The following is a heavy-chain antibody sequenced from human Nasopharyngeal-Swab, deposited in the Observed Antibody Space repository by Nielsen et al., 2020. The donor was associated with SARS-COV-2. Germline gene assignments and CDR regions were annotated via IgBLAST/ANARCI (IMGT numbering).Heavy chain of an antibody. D-gene: IGHD4-11*01. CDR3: ALLEVGHMTTVTNFDY. V-gene: IGHV3-30*03. CDR2: ISYDGSNK. J-gene: IGHJ4*02. CDR1: GFTFSSYG. Sequence: GESLKISCAASGFTFSSYGMHWVRQAPGKGLEWVAVISYDGSNKYYAGSVKGRFTISRDNSKNTLYLQMNSLRAEDTAVYYCALLEVGHMTTVTNFDYWGQGTLVTVSS.